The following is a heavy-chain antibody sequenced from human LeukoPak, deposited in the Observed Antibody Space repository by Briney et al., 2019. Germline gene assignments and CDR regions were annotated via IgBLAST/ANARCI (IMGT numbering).Heavy chain of an antibody. D-gene: IGHD3-10*01. CDR1: GYIFTSNY. CDR2: IYPRDGST. V-gene: IGHV1-46*01. J-gene: IGHJ4*02. Sequence: ASVKVSCKASGYIFTSNYIHWVRQAPGQGLEWMGMIYPRDGSTSYAQRFQDRVTVTRDTSTSTVHMELSGLRSEDTAVYYCASNPYYYGSGSSPLDYWGQGTLVTVSS. CDR3: ASNPYYYGSGSSPLDY.